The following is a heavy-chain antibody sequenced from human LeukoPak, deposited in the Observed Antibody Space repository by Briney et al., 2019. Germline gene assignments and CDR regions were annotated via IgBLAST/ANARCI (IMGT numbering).Heavy chain of an antibody. CDR3: ARGPHLAAAVYFDF. J-gene: IGHJ2*01. CDR2: TSGGGDA. CDR1: GESVSSYY. V-gene: IGHV4-4*07. D-gene: IGHD2-15*01. Sequence: SETLSLTCTVSGESVSSYYWSWIRQTAGQGLEWVGRTSGGGDANFNPSLESRITMSVDTSKNQFSLKLLSVTAADSAAYYCARGPHLAAAVYFDFWGRGILVTVSS.